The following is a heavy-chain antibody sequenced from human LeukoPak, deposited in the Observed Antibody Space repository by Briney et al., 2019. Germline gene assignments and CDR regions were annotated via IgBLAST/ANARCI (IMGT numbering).Heavy chain of an antibody. D-gene: IGHD4-17*01. V-gene: IGHV4-4*02. CDR2: IYHSGST. CDR3: ARDLGDYGDYPRDY. J-gene: IGHJ4*02. Sequence: SETLSLTCAVSGGSISSSNWWSWVRQPPGKGLEWIGEIYHSGSTNYNPSLKSRVTISVDKSKNQFSLKLSSVTAADTAVYYCARDLGDYGDYPRDYWGQGTLVIVSS. CDR1: GGSISSSNW.